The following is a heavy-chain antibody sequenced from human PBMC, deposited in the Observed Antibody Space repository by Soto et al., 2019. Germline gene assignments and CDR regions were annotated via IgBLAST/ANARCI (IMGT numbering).Heavy chain of an antibody. D-gene: IGHD1-26*01. J-gene: IGHJ3*02. CDR3: ARDAPRPSTYAFDI. CDR1: GYTFTNLG. CDR2: ISADSAYT. V-gene: IGHV1-18*01. Sequence: ASVKVSCKVSGYTFTNLGITWVRQAPGQGLEWMGWISADSAYTNYSQKLQGRVSMTTDTSTSTAYMELRSLRSDDTAVYYCARDAPRPSTYAFDIWGRGTMVTVSS.